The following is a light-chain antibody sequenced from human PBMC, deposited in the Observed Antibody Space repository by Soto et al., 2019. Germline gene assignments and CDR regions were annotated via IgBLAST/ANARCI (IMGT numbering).Light chain of an antibody. CDR1: QSVSGW. J-gene: IGKJ4*01. CDR2: KAS. Sequence: DIQMTQSPSTLSASVGDRVIITCRASQSVSGWLAWYQQRPGKAPNLLIYKASTLKTGVPLRFSGSGSGTEFTLTFSTLQPDDFATYYCQQYDSYPLTFGGGTKVEIK. V-gene: IGKV1-5*03. CDR3: QQYDSYPLT.